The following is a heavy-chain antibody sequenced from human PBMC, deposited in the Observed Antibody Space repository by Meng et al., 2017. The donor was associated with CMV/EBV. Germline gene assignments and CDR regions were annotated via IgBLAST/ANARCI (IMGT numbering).Heavy chain of an antibody. Sequence: GGSLRLSCKGSGYSFTSYWIGWVRQMPGKGLGWMGIIYPGDSDTRYSPSFQGQVTISADKSISTAYLQWSSLKASDTAMYYCARGDYDFWSGYRDWGQGTLVTVSS. CDR1: GYSFTSYW. V-gene: IGHV5-51*01. CDR3: ARGDYDFWSGYRD. J-gene: IGHJ4*02. D-gene: IGHD3-3*01. CDR2: IYPGDSDT.